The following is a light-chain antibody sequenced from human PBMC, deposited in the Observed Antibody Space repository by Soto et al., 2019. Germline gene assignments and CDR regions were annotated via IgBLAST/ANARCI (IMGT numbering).Light chain of an antibody. CDR2: EVN. Sequence: QSVLTQPPSASGSPGQSVSISCTGTSSDVGGYNYVSWYQQHPGKVPKLIIYEVNKRPSGVPDRFSGSKSSNTASLTVTGLQAEDEADYYCTSYAGGNNVFGTGTKVTVL. CDR1: SSDVGGYNY. J-gene: IGLJ1*01. V-gene: IGLV2-8*01. CDR3: TSYAGGNNV.